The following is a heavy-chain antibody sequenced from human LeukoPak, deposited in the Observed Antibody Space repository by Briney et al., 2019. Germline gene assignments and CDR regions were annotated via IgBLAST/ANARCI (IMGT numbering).Heavy chain of an antibody. Sequence: GGSLRLSCAASGFTLSSYGMTWVRQAPGKGLEWVSAIGASGRNTYYSDSVKGRFTISRDTSKNTLYLQMNSLTAEDTAVYYCAKDQGDGGQIGWGQGTLVTVSS. CDR1: GFTLSSYG. D-gene: IGHD5-24*01. V-gene: IGHV3-23*01. J-gene: IGHJ4*02. CDR2: IGASGRNT. CDR3: AKDQGDGGQIG.